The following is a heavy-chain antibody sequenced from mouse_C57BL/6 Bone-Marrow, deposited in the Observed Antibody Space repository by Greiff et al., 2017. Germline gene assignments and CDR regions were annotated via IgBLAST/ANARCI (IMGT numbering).Heavy chain of an antibody. CDR3: SSFYGNYVDF. Sequence: VQLQQSGAELVRPGASVKLSCTASGFNIKDDYIHWVKQRPEQGLEWIGWIDPEIGDTEYASKFQGKATITSDKSSNTAYLQLSSLTSEDTAVYYCSSFYGNYVDFWGQGTPLTVAS. CDR2: IDPEIGDT. D-gene: IGHD2-1*01. J-gene: IGHJ2*01. V-gene: IGHV14-4*01. CDR1: GFNIKDDY.